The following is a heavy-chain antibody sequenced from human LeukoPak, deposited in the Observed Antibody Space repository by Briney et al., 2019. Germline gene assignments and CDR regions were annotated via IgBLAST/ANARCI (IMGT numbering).Heavy chain of an antibody. J-gene: IGHJ4*02. CDR1: GGSLSSGSDY. V-gene: IGHV4-61*02. D-gene: IGHD3-10*01. CDR2: IYASGST. CDR3: ASGKLGVDY. Sequence: PSETLSLTCTVSGGSLSSGSDYWSWIRQSAGKGLEWIGRIYASGSTNYNPSLKSRVTISVDTSKNQFSLKLSSVTAADTAVYYCASGKLGVDYWGQGTLVTVSS.